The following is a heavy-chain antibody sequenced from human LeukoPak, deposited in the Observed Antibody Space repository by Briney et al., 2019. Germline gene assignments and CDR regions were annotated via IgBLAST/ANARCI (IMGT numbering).Heavy chain of an antibody. V-gene: IGHV3-15*01. J-gene: IGHJ4*02. D-gene: IGHD2-15*01. Sequence: GGSLRLSCAASGFTFSNAWMSWVRQAPGKGLGWGGRIKSKSDGEITDYAAPVKGRFTISRDDSKNTVYVQMNSLETEDTAVYYCTTGLIGWTPFVYWGQGTLVTVSS. CDR2: IKSKSDGEIT. CDR3: TTGLIGWTPFVY. CDR1: GFTFSNAW.